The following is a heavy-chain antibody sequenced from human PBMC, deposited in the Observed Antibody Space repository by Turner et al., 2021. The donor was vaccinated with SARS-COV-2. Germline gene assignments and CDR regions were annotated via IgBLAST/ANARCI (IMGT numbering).Heavy chain of an antibody. CDR1: GFSLKNRRLG. J-gene: IGHJ4*02. CDR3: ARTQVPCYGDYVSHLHN. V-gene: IGHV2-26*01. Sequence: VTLKESGTVLVKHTTHVQITCTVPGFSLKNRRLGVSWIRQPPGRALEWLAHIFSIDEHVHTPSLGNRLTISKDTSRCTVVLTMSTRDTRATATYFCARTQVPCYGDYVSHLHNWGQGTRVHVSS. CDR2: IFSIDEH. D-gene: IGHD2-2*01.